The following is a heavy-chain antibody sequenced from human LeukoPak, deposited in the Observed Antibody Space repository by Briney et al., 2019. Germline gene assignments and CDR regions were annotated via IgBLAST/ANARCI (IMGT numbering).Heavy chain of an antibody. CDR1: GGTFSSYA. J-gene: IGHJ6*02. CDR2: IIPIFGTA. Sequence: SVKVSCKASGGTFSSYAIGWVRQAPGQGLEWMGGIIPIFGTANYAQKFQGRVTITADESTSTAYMELSSLRSEDTAVYYCARGERITIFGVVTQAYYYYGMDVWGQGTTVTVSS. D-gene: IGHD3-3*01. CDR3: ARGERITIFGVVTQAYYYYGMDV. V-gene: IGHV1-69*13.